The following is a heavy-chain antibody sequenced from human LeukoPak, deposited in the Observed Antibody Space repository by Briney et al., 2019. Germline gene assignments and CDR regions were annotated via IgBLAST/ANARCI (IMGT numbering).Heavy chain of an antibody. CDR2: IYYSGST. Sequence: GSLRLSCAASEFTVSNNYMSWVRQAPGKGLEWIGSIYYSGSTYYNPSLKSRVTISVDTSKNQFSLKLSSVTAADTAVYYCARISSSWYLFWFDPWGQGTLVTVSS. V-gene: IGHV4-39*07. CDR3: ARISSSWYLFWFDP. CDR1: EFTVSNNY. D-gene: IGHD6-13*01. J-gene: IGHJ5*02.